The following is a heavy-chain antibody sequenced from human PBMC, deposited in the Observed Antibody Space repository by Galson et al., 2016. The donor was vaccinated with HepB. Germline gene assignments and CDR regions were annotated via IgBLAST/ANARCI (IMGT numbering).Heavy chain of an antibody. D-gene: IGHD4-17*01. CDR1: GFAFSSHS. V-gene: IGHV3-7*03. Sequence: SLRLSCAASGFAFSSHSMNWVRQAPGKGLEWVANIKQDGSEKYYVDSVKGRFTISRDNAKKSLFLKMNSLRVEDTAVYYCARDDETYGDPDFWGQGTLVTVSS. J-gene: IGHJ4*02. CDR2: IKQDGSEK. CDR3: ARDDETYGDPDF.